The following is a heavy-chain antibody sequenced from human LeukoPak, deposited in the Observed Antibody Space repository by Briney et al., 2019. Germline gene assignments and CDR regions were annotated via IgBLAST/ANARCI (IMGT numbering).Heavy chain of an antibody. V-gene: IGHV1-69*13. CDR3: ARDRSVRGSYGHYYYYMDV. CDR1: GGTFSSYA. J-gene: IGHJ6*03. Sequence: ASVNVSCKASGGTFSSYAISWVRQAPGQGLEWMGGIIPIFGTANYAQKFQGRVTITADESTSTAYMELSSLRSEDTAVYYCARDRSVRGSYGHYYYYMDVWGKGTTVTVSS. CDR2: IIPIFGTA. D-gene: IGHD1-26*01.